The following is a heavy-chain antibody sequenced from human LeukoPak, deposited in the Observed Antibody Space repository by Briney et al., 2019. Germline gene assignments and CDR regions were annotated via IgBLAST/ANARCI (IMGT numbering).Heavy chain of an antibody. CDR1: GGSISSGGYS. CDR2: IYHSGST. CDR3: ARSDFWSGYWSLWFDP. J-gene: IGHJ5*02. D-gene: IGHD3-3*01. V-gene: IGHV4-30-2*01. Sequence: ASETLSLTCAVSGGSISSGGYSWSWIRQPPGKGLEWIGSIYHSGSTYYNPSLKSRVTISVDRSKNQFSLKLSSVTAADTAVYYCARSDFWSGYWSLWFDPWGQGTLVTVSS.